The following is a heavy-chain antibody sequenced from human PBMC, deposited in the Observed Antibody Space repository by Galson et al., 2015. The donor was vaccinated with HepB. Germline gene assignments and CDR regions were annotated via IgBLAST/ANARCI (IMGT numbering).Heavy chain of an antibody. Sequence: SLGLSGAASGFTFTTYAMSWVRQAPGEGLEWVSGISGSGISRYDADSLKGRCTISRDNSKNALYLQMNSLRVEDTAVYYCAKSFSNRAFDYWGQGTLVPVSS. CDR2: ISGSGISR. D-gene: IGHD4-11*01. CDR1: GFTFTTYA. J-gene: IGHJ4*02. V-gene: IGHV3-23*01. CDR3: AKSFSNRAFDY.